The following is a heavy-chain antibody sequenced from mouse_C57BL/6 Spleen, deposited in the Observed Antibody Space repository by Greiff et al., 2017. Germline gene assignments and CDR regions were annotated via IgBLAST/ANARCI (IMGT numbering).Heavy chain of an antibody. CDR1: GYTFTDYY. J-gene: IGHJ4*01. CDR3: ARGGAYTSEMDY. V-gene: IGHV1-19*01. CDR2: INPYNGGT. Sequence: VQLQQSGPVLVKPGASVKMSCKASGYTFTDYYMNWVKQSHGKSLEWIGVINPYNGGTSYNQKFKGKATLTVDKSSSTAYMERNSLTSEDSAVYYCARGGAYTSEMDYWGQGTSVTVSS. D-gene: IGHD3-1*01.